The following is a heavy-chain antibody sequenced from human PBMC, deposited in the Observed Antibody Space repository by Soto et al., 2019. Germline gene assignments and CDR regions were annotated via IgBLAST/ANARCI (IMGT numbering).Heavy chain of an antibody. CDR3: ATDLNWEHY. CDR1: GFTFGTYW. Sequence: EVQLVESGGGLVQPGGSLRLSCEASGFTFGTYWMTWVRQPPGKGLECVADIKPDGSERYYVDSVKGRFTISRDNAKNSLYLHMNSLRADDTAVYYCATDLNWEHYWGQGTVVTVSS. D-gene: IGHD7-27*01. V-gene: IGHV3-7*04. J-gene: IGHJ4*02. CDR2: IKPDGSER.